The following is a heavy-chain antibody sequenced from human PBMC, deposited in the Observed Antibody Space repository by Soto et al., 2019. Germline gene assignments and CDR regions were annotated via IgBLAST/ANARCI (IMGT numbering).Heavy chain of an antibody. CDR1: GVSVSNGSYY. CDR2: FYYSGRT. J-gene: IGHJ4*01. CDR3: PREQHLGRVNSFDH. D-gene: IGHD6-13*01. V-gene: IGHV4-61*01. Sequence: SETLSLTCTVSGVSVSNGSYYWSWIRQRPGKGLEWVGYFYYSGRTNFNPSLKSRVTLSVDTSKNQFLLKQSSVTATDTAIYYFPREQHLGRVNSFDHWGQGTLVNVSS.